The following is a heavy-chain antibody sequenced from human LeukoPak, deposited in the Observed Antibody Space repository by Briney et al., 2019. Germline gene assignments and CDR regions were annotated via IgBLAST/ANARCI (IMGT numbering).Heavy chain of an antibody. V-gene: IGHV4-34*01. J-gene: IGHJ6*03. CDR3: ARAGITSYYYYYMDV. CDR1: GGSFSGYY. CDR2: INHSGGT. Sequence: PSETLSLTCAVYGGSFSGYYWSWIRQPPGKGLEWIGEINHSGGTNYNPSLKSRVTISVDTSKNQFSLKLSSVTAADTAVYYCARAGITSYYYYYMDVWGKGTTVTVSS. D-gene: IGHD3-16*01.